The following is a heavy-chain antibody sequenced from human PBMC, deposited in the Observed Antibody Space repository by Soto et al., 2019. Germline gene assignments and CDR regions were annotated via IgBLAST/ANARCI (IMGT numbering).Heavy chain of an antibody. CDR1: GFTFSSYA. Sequence: QVQLVESGGGVVQPGRSLRLSCAASGFTFSSYAMHWVRQAPGKGLEWVAVISYDGSNKYYADSVKGRFTISRDNSKNTLYLQMNSLRAEDTAVCYCARGRGYSGYDYLYWGQGTLVTVSS. J-gene: IGHJ4*02. CDR2: ISYDGSNK. D-gene: IGHD5-12*01. V-gene: IGHV3-30-3*01. CDR3: ARGRGYSGYDYLY.